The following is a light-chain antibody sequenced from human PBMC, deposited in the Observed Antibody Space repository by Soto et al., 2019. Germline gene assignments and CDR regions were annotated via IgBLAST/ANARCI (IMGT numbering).Light chain of an antibody. V-gene: IGLV2-14*01. CDR2: EVS. CDR3: SSYTSSSTPG. CDR1: SSDVGGYNY. Sequence: QSVLTQPASVSGSPGQSITISCTGTSSDVGGYNYVSWYQQHPSKAPKLMIYEVSNRPSGVSNRFSGSKSGNTASLTISGLQAEDEADYYCSSYTSSSTPGFGGGTKLTVL. J-gene: IGLJ3*02.